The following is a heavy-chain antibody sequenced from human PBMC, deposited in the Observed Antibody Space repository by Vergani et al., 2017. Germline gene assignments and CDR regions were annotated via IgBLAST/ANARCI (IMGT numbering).Heavy chain of an antibody. J-gene: IGHJ6*03. Sequence: EVQLVESGGGLVQPGGSLRLSCAASGFTFSSYAMSWVRQAPGKGLEWVSAISGSGGSTYYADSVKGRFTISRDNSKNTLYLQMNSLRAEDTAVYYCASGRPFGVVIIRPYYYYMDVWGKGTTVTVSS. CDR1: GFTFSSYA. CDR3: ASGRPFGVVIIRPYYYYMDV. CDR2: ISGSGGST. V-gene: IGHV3-23*04. D-gene: IGHD3-3*01.